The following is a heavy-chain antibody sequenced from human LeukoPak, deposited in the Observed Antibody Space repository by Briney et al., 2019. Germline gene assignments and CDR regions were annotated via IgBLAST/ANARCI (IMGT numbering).Heavy chain of an antibody. CDR3: APMVRWLDTYNWFDP. Sequence: GGSLRLSCAASGFTFRTYEMNWVRQDPGKGLEWVSYVSTSGTTKYYADSVKGRFIISRDNAKNSVYLQMNSLRVEDTAVYYCAPMVRWLDTYNWFDPWGQGTLVTVSS. CDR2: VSTSGTTK. V-gene: IGHV3-48*03. CDR1: GFTFRTYE. D-gene: IGHD4/OR15-4a*01. J-gene: IGHJ5*02.